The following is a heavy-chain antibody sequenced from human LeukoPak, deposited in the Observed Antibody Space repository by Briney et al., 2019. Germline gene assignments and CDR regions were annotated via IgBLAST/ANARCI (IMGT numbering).Heavy chain of an antibody. D-gene: IGHD4-17*01. Sequence: SETLSLTCTVSGGSISSSSYYWGWIRQPPGKGLEWIGSIYYSGSTYYNPSLKSRVTISVDTSKNQFSLKLSSVTAADTAVYYCARYVVGDPIDYWGQGTLVTVSS. CDR1: GGSISSSSYY. V-gene: IGHV4-39*07. CDR2: IYYSGST. J-gene: IGHJ4*02. CDR3: ARYVVGDPIDY.